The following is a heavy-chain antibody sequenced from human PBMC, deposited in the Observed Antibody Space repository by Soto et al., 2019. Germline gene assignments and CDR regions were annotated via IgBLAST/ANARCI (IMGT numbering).Heavy chain of an antibody. CDR1: GFTFSSYA. J-gene: IGHJ6*02. Sequence: GGSLRLSCAASGFTFSSYAMSWVRQAPGKGLEWVSAISGSGGSTYYADSVKGRFTISRDNSKNTLYLQMNSLRAEDTAVYYCAKDYSRYYYYYGMDVWGQGTTVTVSS. CDR3: AKDYSRYYYYYGMDV. CDR2: ISGSGGST. D-gene: IGHD2-21*01. V-gene: IGHV3-23*01.